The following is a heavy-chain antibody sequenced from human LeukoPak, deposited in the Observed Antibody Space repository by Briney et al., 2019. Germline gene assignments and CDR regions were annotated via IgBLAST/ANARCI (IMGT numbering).Heavy chain of an antibody. Sequence: GGSLRLSCAASGFTFSNAWMSWVRQAPGKGLEWVGRIKSKTDGGTTDYAAPVKGRFTISRDDSKNTLYLQMNSLKTEDTAVYYRTTEGHPHYYGSGSYPYALDYWGQGTLVTVSS. CDR2: IKSKTDGGTT. D-gene: IGHD3-10*01. V-gene: IGHV3-15*01. CDR3: TTEGHPHYYGSGSYPYALDY. J-gene: IGHJ4*02. CDR1: GFTFSNAW.